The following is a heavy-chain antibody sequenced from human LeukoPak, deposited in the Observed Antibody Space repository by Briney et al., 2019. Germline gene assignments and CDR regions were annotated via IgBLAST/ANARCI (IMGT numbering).Heavy chain of an antibody. J-gene: IGHJ6*02. Sequence: GGSLRLSCAASGFTFSSYGMHWVRQAPGKGLEWVAVISYDGSNKYYADSVKGRFTISRDNSKNTLYLQMNSLRAEDTAVYYCAKDRGDIVVVPAAKYYYYGMDVWGQGTTVTVSS. V-gene: IGHV3-30*18. CDR1: GFTFSSYG. D-gene: IGHD2-2*01. CDR3: AKDRGDIVVVPAAKYYYYGMDV. CDR2: ISYDGSNK.